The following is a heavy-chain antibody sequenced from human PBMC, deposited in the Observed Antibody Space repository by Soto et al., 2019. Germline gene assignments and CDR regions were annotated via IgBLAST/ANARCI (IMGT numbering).Heavy chain of an antibody. Sequence: GESLKISCKGSGYIFTSYWIGWVRQMPGKGLEWMGIIYPADSDIRYSPSFRGQVTISADKSISTAYLQWSSLKASDTAMYYCARPMVRGVNDAFDIWGQGTMVTVSS. CDR3: ARPMVRGVNDAFDI. CDR1: GYIFTSYW. D-gene: IGHD3-10*01. J-gene: IGHJ3*02. V-gene: IGHV5-51*01. CDR2: IYPADSDI.